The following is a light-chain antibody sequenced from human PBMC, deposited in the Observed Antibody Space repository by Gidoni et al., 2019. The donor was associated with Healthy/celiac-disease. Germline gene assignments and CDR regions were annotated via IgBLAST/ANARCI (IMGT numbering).Light chain of an antibody. CDR1: QGISNY. Sequence: DIQMTQSPSSLSASVGDRVTITCRASQGISNYLAWYQQKPGKVPKLLIYAASTLQSGVPSRFSGSGSGTDFTLTISSLQPEDVATYYCQKYNSALLVTFXXXTRLEIK. V-gene: IGKV1-27*01. CDR3: QKYNSALLVT. J-gene: IGKJ5*01. CDR2: AAS.